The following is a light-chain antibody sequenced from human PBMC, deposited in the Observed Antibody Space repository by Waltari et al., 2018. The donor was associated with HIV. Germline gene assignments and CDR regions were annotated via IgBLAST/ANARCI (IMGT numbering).Light chain of an antibody. CDR1: QSVTSS. Sequence: EIALTQSQATLSSSPGARATISCRASQSVTSSLVWFQQKPGQPPRLLIYDASFRATGIPARFSGSGSGTDFTLTIRSLEAEDSAVYYCHQRSNWPGTFGQGTNLEI. CDR2: DAS. V-gene: IGKV3-11*01. J-gene: IGKJ2*01. CDR3: HQRSNWPGT.